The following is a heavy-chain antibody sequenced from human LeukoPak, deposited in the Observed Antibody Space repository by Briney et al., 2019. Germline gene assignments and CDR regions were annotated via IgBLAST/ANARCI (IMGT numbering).Heavy chain of an antibody. CDR2: ISSSSSYI. V-gene: IGHV3-21*01. CDR1: GFTFSSYS. Sequence: GGSLRLSCAASGFTFSSYSMNWVRQAPGKGLEWVSSISSSSSYIYYADSVKGRFTISRDNAKNSLYLQMNSLRAEDTAVYYCARDGTVDIVAPGAPYYYYGMDVWGQGTTVTVSS. D-gene: IGHD5-12*01. J-gene: IGHJ6*02. CDR3: ARDGTVDIVAPGAPYYYYGMDV.